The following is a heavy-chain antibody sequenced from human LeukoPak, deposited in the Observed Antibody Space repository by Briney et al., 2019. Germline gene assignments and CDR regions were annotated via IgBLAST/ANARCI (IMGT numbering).Heavy chain of an antibody. Sequence: PGGSLRLSCAASGFTFSSYWMHWVRQAPGKGLVWVSRINSDGSSTSYADSVKGRFTTSRDNAKNTLYLQMNSLRAEDTAVYYCARAPNDVVSPHFDLWGRGTLVTVSS. V-gene: IGHV3-74*01. J-gene: IGHJ2*01. D-gene: IGHD2-21*01. CDR1: GFTFSSYW. CDR2: INSDGSST. CDR3: ARAPNDVVSPHFDL.